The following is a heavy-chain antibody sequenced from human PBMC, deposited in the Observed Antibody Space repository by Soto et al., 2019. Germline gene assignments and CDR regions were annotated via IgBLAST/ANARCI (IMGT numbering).Heavy chain of an antibody. Sequence: PGGSLRLSCAASGFTFSSYAMSWLRQAPGKGLEWVSALSGSGGTTYYADSVKGRFTFSRDNSKNTLYLQMNSLRAEDMAEYYFAEAASGWFSAFDSWGQGTMVTVAS. CDR3: AEAASGWFSAFDS. V-gene: IGHV3-23*01. CDR2: LSGSGGTT. J-gene: IGHJ3*02. CDR1: GFTFSSYA. D-gene: IGHD6-13*01.